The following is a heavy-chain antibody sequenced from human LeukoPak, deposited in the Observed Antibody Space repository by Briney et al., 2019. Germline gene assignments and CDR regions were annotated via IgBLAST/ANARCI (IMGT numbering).Heavy chain of an antibody. Sequence: SVKVSCKASGGTFSSYAISWVRQAPGQGLEWMGRIIPILGIANYAQKFQGRVTITADKSTSTAYMELSSLRSEDTAVYYCARDRPVDTAVGFDPWGQGTLVTVSS. D-gene: IGHD5-18*01. CDR3: ARDRPVDTAVGFDP. J-gene: IGHJ5*02. CDR2: IIPILGIA. CDR1: GGTFSSYA. V-gene: IGHV1-69*04.